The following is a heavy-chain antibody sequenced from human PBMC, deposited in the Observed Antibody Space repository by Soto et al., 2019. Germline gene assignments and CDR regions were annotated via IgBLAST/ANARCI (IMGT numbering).Heavy chain of an antibody. Sequence: QVQLVQSGAEVKKPGASVKVSCKASGYSFTSYGIIWVRQAPGQGLEWMGWISAYNGNTKYAQKLQGRVTMSTDTSTSTAYMELRSLRSDDTAVYYFARDLAVALIDYWGQGTLVTVSS. CDR2: ISAYNGNT. D-gene: IGHD6-19*01. V-gene: IGHV1-18*01. J-gene: IGHJ4*02. CDR3: ARDLAVALIDY. CDR1: GYSFTSYG.